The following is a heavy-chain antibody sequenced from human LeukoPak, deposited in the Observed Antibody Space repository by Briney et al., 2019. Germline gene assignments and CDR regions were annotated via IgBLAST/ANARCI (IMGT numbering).Heavy chain of an antibody. CDR2: FDPEDGET. D-gene: IGHD3-22*01. CDR3: ATDLMVITGYYYYGMDV. CDR1: GYTLTELS. V-gene: IGHV1-24*01. J-gene: IGHJ6*02. Sequence: ASVKVSCKVSGYTLTELSMHWVRQAPGKGLEWMGDFDPEDGETIYAQKFQGRVTMTEDTSTDTAYMELSSLRSEDTAVYYCATDLMVITGYYYYGMDVWGQGTTVTVSS.